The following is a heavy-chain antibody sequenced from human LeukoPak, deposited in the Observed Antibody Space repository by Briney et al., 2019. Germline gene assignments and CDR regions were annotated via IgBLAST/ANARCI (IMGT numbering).Heavy chain of an antibody. D-gene: IGHD3-22*01. V-gene: IGHV1-69*05. CDR1: GGTFSSYA. J-gene: IGHJ4*02. Sequence: SVKVSCKASGGTFSSYAISWVRQAPGQGLEWMGRIIPIFGTANYAQKFQGRVTITTDESTSTTYMELSSLRSEDTAVYYCARDEHYYDSSGYFGYWGQGTLVTVSS. CDR3: ARDEHYYDSSGYFGY. CDR2: IIPIFGTA.